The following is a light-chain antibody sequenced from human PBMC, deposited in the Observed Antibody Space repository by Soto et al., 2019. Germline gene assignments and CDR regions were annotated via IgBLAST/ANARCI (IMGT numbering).Light chain of an antibody. CDR1: QSVSSNY. Sequence: EIVLTQSPGTLSLSPGERATLSCRASQSVSSNYLAWYHQRPGQAPRLLISGASSRATGIPDRFIGSGSGTDFTLPSTRLEPEDFAVYDGQQYGGSPVYTFGPGTTVKI. J-gene: IGKJ2*01. CDR3: QQYGGSPVYT. V-gene: IGKV3-20*01. CDR2: GAS.